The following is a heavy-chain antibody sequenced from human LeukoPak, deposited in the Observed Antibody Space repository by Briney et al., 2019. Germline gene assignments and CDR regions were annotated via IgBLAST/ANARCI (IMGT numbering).Heavy chain of an antibody. D-gene: IGHD1-26*01. J-gene: IGHJ4*02. Sequence: PGGSLRLSCAASGFTFSRSAMNWVRQAPGKGLEWVSSFSASGGTTYYADSVKGRSTISRDNSKNTLSVQMNSLRAEDTAVYYCAKANYSGSYYFDSWGQGTLVTVSS. CDR3: AKANYSGSYYFDS. CDR1: GFTFSRSA. V-gene: IGHV3-23*01. CDR2: FSASGGTT.